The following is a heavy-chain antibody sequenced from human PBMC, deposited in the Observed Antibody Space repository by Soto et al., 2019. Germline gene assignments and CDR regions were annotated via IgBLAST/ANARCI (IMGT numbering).Heavy chain of an antibody. CDR1: GYTFTGYY. J-gene: IGHJ6*02. V-gene: IGHV1-2*04. Sequence: GASVKVSCKASGYTFTGYYMHWVRQAPGQGLEWMGWINPSSGGTNYAQKFQGWVTMTRDTSISTAYMELSRLRSDDTAVYYCARELGNYGDILAASYYGMDVWGQGTTVTVSS. D-gene: IGHD4-17*01. CDR2: INPSSGGT. CDR3: ARELGNYGDILAASYYGMDV.